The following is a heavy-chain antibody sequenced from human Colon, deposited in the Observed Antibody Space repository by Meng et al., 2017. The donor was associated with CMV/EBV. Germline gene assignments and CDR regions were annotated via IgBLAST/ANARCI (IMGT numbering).Heavy chain of an antibody. J-gene: IGHJ6*02. CDR1: GFTFSSYS. V-gene: IGHV3-21*04. CDR3: ARDFSLDRYGMDV. CDR2: ISSSSSYI. Sequence: GGSLRLSCAASGFTFSSYSMNWVRQAPGKGLEWVSSISSSSSYIYYADSVKGRFTISRDNSKNTLYLQMNSLRAEDTAVYYCARDFSLDRYGMDVWGQGTTVTVSS.